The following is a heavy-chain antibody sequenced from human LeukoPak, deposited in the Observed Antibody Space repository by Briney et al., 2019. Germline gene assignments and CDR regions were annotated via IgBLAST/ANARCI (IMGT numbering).Heavy chain of an antibody. V-gene: IGHV1-69*01. CDR2: IIPIFGTA. CDR3: ARDGCSSSTCSHGGNWFDP. Sequence: ASVTVSCKASGGTFSSYAISWVRQAPGQGLEWMGGIIPIFGTANYAQKFQGRVTITADESTSTAYMELSSLRPEDTAVYYCARDGCSSSTCSHGGNWFDPWGQGTLVTVSS. J-gene: IGHJ5*02. D-gene: IGHD2-2*01. CDR1: GGTFSSYA.